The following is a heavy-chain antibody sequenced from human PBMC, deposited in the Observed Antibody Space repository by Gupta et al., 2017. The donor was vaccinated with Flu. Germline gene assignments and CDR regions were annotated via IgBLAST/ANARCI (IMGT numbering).Heavy chain of an antibody. CDR3: ASKLPNRPTQLHHIDH. CDR1: GFTFSAYS. J-gene: IGHJ4*02. D-gene: IGHD5-24*01. CDR2: ISEHSDYI. V-gene: IGHV3-23*01. Sequence: EVQLLESGGNLVQPGGSLRLSCTASGFTFSAYSMVWVRQAPGKGLEWVAAISEHSDYIYYADSVKGRFTISRDNSKNTLFLQLNRLSAGDTAIYYCASKLPNRPTQLHHIDHWGQGTLVTVSS.